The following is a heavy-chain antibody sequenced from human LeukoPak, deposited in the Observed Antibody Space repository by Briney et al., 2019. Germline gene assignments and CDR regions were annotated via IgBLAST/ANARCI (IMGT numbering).Heavy chain of an antibody. V-gene: IGHV3-33*01. Sequence: GRSLRLSCAASGFTFSSYGMHWVRQAPGKGLEWVAVIWYDGSNKYYADSVKGRFTISRDNAKNSLYLQMNSLRAEDTALYHCARVPYSSSWYYFDYWGQGTLVTVSS. J-gene: IGHJ4*02. CDR2: IWYDGSNK. CDR3: ARVPYSSSWYYFDY. CDR1: GFTFSSYG. D-gene: IGHD6-13*01.